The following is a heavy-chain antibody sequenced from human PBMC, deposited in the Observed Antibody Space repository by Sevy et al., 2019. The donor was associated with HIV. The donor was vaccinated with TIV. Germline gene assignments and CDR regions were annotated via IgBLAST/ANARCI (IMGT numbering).Heavy chain of an antibody. J-gene: IGHJ5*02. CDR3: ARERVYCSGGSCKPGGWFDP. CDR1: GYTFTGYY. D-gene: IGHD2-15*01. V-gene: IGHV1-2*02. CDR2: INPNSGGT. Sequence: ASVKVSCKASGYTFTGYYMHWVRQAPGQGLEWMGWINPNSGGTNYAQKFQGRVTMTRDPSISTAYMELSRLRSDDTAVYYCARERVYCSGGSCKPGGWFDPWGQGTLVTVSS.